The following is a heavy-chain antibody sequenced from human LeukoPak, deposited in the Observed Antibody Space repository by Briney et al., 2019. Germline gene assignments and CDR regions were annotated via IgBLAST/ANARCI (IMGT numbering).Heavy chain of an antibody. V-gene: IGHV3-48*04. CDR1: GFTFSSYS. J-gene: IGHJ4*02. Sequence: GGSLRLSCAASGFTFSSYSMNWVRQAPGKGLEWVSYISSSGSTIYYADSVKGRFTISRDNAKNSLYLQMNSLRAEDTAVYYCARLYYYDSSGHLDYWGQGTLVTVSS. CDR3: ARLYYYDSSGHLDY. CDR2: ISSSGSTI. D-gene: IGHD3-22*01.